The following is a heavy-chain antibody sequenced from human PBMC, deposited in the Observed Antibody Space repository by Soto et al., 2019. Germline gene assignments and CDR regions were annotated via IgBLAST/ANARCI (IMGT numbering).Heavy chain of an antibody. J-gene: IGHJ4*02. CDR3: ASVSHHYDGNGLDY. V-gene: IGHV5-10-1*01. Sequence: PGESLKISCKTSGYSFTTYWLSWVRQMPGKGLEWMGKIDPSDSFTNYDPSFQGHVRISVDKSINTAYLQWTSLKASDTAIYFCASVSHHYDGNGLDYWGQGTQVTVSS. D-gene: IGHD3-22*01. CDR2: IDPSDSFT. CDR1: GYSFTTYW.